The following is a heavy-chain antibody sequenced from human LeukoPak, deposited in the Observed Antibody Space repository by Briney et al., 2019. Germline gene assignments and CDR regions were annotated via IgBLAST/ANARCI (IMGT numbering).Heavy chain of an antibody. CDR2: IKSDGSST. V-gene: IGHV3-74*01. Sequence: GGSLRLSCAASGFTFSSHWMHWVRQAPGKGLVWVSRIKSDGSSTSYADSVKGRFTISRDNAKNTLYLQMNSLRAEDTAVYYCARERKYDSNFDYWGQGTLVTVSS. CDR3: ARERKYDSNFDY. CDR1: GFTFSSHW. D-gene: IGHD1-1*01. J-gene: IGHJ4*02.